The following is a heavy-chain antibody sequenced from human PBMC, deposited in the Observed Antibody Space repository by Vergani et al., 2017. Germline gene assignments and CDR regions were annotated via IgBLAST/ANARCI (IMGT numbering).Heavy chain of an antibody. V-gene: IGHV3-30*18. D-gene: IGHD3-22*01. CDR1: GLMFNNYG. J-gene: IGHJ4*02. CDR2: ISSDGSNK. CDR3: VNGYYYDQSGLASFDY. Sequence: QVQLVESGGGVVQPGRSLRLSCETSGLMFNNYGMHWVRQAPGKGLEWVAVISSDGSNKHYADSVKGRFTISRDNSQNTLYLQMYSLTAEDTAIYFCVNGYYYDQSGLASFDYWGQGTLVTVSS.